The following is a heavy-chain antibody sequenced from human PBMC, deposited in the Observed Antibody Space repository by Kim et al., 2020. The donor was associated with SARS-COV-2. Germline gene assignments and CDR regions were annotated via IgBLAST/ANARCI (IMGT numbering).Heavy chain of an antibody. J-gene: IGHJ5*02. D-gene: IGHD2-2*01. CDR3: AREGSSSTRFNVVWFDP. V-gene: IGHV1-69*10. Sequence: SVKVSCKASGGTFSSYAISWVRQAPGQGLEWMGGIIPILGIANYAQKFQGRVTITADESTSTAYMELSSLRSEDTAVYYCAREGSSSTRFNVVWFDPWGPGTLVTVS. CDR1: GGTFSSYA. CDR2: IIPILGIA.